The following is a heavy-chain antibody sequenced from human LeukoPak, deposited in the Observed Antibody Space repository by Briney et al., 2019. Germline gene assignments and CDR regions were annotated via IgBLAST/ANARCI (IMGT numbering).Heavy chain of an antibody. CDR3: ARVVRITMIVVVTRDAFDI. J-gene: IGHJ3*02. D-gene: IGHD3-22*01. CDR1: GGSFSGYY. Sequence: SETLSLTCAVYGGSFSGYYWSWIRQPPGKGLEWIGESNHSGSTNYNPSLKSRVTISVDTSKNQFSLKLSSVTAADTAVYYCARVVRITMIVVVTRDAFDIWGQGTMVTVSS. CDR2: SNHSGST. V-gene: IGHV4-34*01.